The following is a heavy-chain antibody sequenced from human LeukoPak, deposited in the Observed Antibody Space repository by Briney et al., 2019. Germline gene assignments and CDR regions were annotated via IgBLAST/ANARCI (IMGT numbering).Heavy chain of an antibody. CDR2: ISYDGSNK. CDR3: AKAHVSYGDHYYFDY. J-gene: IGHJ4*02. CDR1: RFTFSSYG. D-gene: IGHD4-17*01. Sequence: PGRSLRLSCAASRFTFSSYGMHWVRQAPGKGLEWVAVISYDGSNKYYADSVKGRFTISRDNSKNTLYLQMNSLRAEDTAVYYCAKAHVSYGDHYYFDYWGQGTLVTVSS. V-gene: IGHV3-30*18.